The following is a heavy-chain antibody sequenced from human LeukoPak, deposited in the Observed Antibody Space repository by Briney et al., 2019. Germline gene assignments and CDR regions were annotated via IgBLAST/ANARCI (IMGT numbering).Heavy chain of an antibody. V-gene: IGHV3-23*01. CDR1: GFTFSSYA. Sequence: PGGSLRLSCAASGFTFSSYAMSWVRQAPGKGLEWVSAISGSGGSTYYADSVKGRFTISRDNSKNTLYLQMNGLRAEDTAVYHCAKVIVVVVAAFDYWGQGTLVTVSS. J-gene: IGHJ4*02. CDR2: ISGSGGST. D-gene: IGHD2-15*01. CDR3: AKVIVVVVAAFDY.